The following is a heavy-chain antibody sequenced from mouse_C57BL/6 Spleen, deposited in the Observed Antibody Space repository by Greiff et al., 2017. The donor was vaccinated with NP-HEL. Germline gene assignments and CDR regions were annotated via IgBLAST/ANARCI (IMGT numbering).Heavy chain of an antibody. CDR3: ARSMGYGPTSWFAY. CDR2: IYPGDGDT. J-gene: IGHJ3*01. Sequence: QVQLKQSGPELVKPGASVKISCKASGYAFSSSWMNWVKQRPGKGLEWIGRIYPGDGDTNYNGKFKGKATLTADKSSSTAYMQLSSLTSEDSAVYFCARSMGYGPTSWFAYWGQGTLVTVSA. CDR1: GYAFSSSW. D-gene: IGHD1-1*02. V-gene: IGHV1-82*01.